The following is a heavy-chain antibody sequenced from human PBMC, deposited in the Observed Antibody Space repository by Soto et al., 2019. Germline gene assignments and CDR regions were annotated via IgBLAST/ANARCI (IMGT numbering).Heavy chain of an antibody. CDR2: ISSSSSTI. CDR1: GFTFSSYS. CDR3: ARHPERIAEIGWFDP. Sequence: EVQLVESGGGLVQPGGSLRLSCAASGFTFSSYSMNWVRQAPGKGLEWVSYISSSSSTIYYADSVKGRFTISRDNAKNSLYLQMNSLRPEDTAVYYCARHPERIAEIGWFDPWGQGTLVTVSS. V-gene: IGHV3-48*01. J-gene: IGHJ5*02. D-gene: IGHD6-13*01.